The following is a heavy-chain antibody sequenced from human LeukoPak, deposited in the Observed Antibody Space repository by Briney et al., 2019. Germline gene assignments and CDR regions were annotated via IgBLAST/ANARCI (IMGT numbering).Heavy chain of an antibody. CDR3: AKSLRGSYHIDY. CDR2: ISGSGGST. Sequence: PGGSLRLSCAASGFTFSSYAMSWVRQAPGKGLEWVSAISGSGGSTYYADSVKGRFTISRDNSRNTLYLQMNSLRAEDTAVYYCAKSLRGSYHIDYWGQGTLVTVSS. J-gene: IGHJ4*02. D-gene: IGHD1-26*01. CDR1: GFTFSSYA. V-gene: IGHV3-23*01.